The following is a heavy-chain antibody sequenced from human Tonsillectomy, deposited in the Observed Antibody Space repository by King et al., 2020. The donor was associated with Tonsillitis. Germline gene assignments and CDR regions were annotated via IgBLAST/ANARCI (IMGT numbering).Heavy chain of an antibody. CDR2: IIPIFDTT. CDR3: ARGSYLLVFDY. V-gene: IGHV1-69*01. Sequence: QLVQSGAEVKKPGSSVKVSCKASGGTFNNFAVSWVRQAPGQGLDWMGGIIPIFDTTSYAQKFQDRLTITADESTSTAYMELSSLTSDDTAVYYCARGSYLLVFDYWGQGTLVTVSS. CDR1: GGTFNNFA. J-gene: IGHJ4*02. D-gene: IGHD2-8*01.